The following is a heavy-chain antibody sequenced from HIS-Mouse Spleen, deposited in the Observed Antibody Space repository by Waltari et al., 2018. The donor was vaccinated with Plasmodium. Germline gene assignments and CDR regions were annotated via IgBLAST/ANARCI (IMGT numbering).Heavy chain of an antibody. CDR2: IYWDDDK. CDR3: AHRPDCSSTSCYGGFDY. V-gene: IGHV2-5*02. CDR1: GFSLSTSGVG. J-gene: IGHJ4*02. Sequence: QITLKESGPTLVKPTQTLTLTCTFSGFSLSTSGVGVGWIRKPPGKALEWLALIYWDDDKRYSPSLKSRLTITKDTSKNQVVLTMTNMDPVDTATYYCAHRPDCSSTSCYGGFDYWGQGTLVTVSS. D-gene: IGHD2-2*01.